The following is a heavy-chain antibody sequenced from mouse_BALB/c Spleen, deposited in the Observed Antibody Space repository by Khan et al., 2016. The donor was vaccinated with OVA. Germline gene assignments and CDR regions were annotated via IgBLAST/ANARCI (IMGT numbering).Heavy chain of an antibody. CDR1: GYTFTSYD. J-gene: IGHJ2*01. CDR3: ARRNWDGYYFDY. D-gene: IGHD4-1*01. Sequence: QVQLQQSGPELVKPGALVKISCKASGYTFTSYDINWVKQRPGQGLEWIGWIYPGDGSTKYNENLKGKATLTVDQYSSTAHMQVSSMTSENSAVYFCARRNWDGYYFDYWGQGTTLTVSS. CDR2: IYPGDGST. V-gene: IGHV1S56*01.